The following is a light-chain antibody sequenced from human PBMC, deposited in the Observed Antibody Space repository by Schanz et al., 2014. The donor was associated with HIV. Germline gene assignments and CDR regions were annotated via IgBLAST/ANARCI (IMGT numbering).Light chain of an antibody. Sequence: QSVLTQPPSASETPGQRVTISCSGSRSNIGRNTVNWYQQLPGTAPKLLIYGNSNRPSGVPDRFSGSKSGTAASLAISVLQSEDDADYFCASWDDSLNVVLFGGGTKLTVL. CDR3: ASWDDSLNVVL. CDR2: GNS. V-gene: IGLV1-44*01. J-gene: IGLJ3*02. CDR1: RSNIGRNT.